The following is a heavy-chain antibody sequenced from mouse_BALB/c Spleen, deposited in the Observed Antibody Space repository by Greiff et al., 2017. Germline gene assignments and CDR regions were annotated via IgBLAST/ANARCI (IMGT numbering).Heavy chain of an antibody. CDR1: GFSLTSYG. J-gene: IGHJ2*01. D-gene: IGHD6-1*01. CDR3: ATSNFDY. V-gene: IGHV2-9*02. Sequence: VKLVESGPGLVAPSQSLSITCAASGFSLTSYGVHWVRQPPGKGLEWLGVIWAGGSTNYNSALMSRLSSSKDNSKSQVFLKMSSLQTDDTAMYYCATSNFDYWGQGTTLTVSA. CDR2: IWAGGST.